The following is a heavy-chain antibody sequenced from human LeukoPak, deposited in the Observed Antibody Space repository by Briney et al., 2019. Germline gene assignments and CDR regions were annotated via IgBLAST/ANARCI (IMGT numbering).Heavy chain of an antibody. V-gene: IGHV5-51*01. CDR2: IYPGDSDT. CDR3: ARQSALFMDFDV. CDR1: GYSFTNYW. J-gene: IGHJ4*02. Sequence: GESLEISCKGSGYSFTNYWIGWVREMPGKGLEWMGIIYPGDSDTRYSPSFEGQVTISADKSISTAYLQWSSLKASDTAMYYCARQSALFMDFDVWCQETRVTVSS. D-gene: IGHD2-21*01.